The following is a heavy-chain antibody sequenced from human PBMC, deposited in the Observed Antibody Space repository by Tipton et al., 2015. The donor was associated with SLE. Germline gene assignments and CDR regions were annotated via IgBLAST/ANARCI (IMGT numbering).Heavy chain of an antibody. V-gene: IGHV3-48*03. CDR1: GFTFSSCE. CDR3: ARDFDSYGGY. CDR2: ISTSGSTR. J-gene: IGHJ4*02. D-gene: IGHD5-18*01. Sequence: SLRLSCAASGFTFSSCEMNWVRQAPGKGLEWVSYISTSGSTRYYADSVKGRFTISRDNAKNSLYLQMNSLRAEDTAVYYCARDFDSYGGYWGQGTLVTVSS.